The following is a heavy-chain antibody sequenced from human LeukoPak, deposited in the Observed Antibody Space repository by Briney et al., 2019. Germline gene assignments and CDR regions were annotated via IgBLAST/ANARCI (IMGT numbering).Heavy chain of an antibody. V-gene: IGHV3-48*02. CDR2: ITSGSSPI. CDR1: GFTFSNAR. J-gene: IGHJ4*02. CDR3: ARRAYGDDSFDY. Sequence: GGPLRLSCTVSGFTFSNARMSWVPQAPGKGLEWVSYITSGSSPIYYADSVKGRFTISRDNAKNSLYLQMNSLRDEDTAVYYCARRAYGDDSFDYWGQGTLVTVSS. D-gene: IGHD4-17*01.